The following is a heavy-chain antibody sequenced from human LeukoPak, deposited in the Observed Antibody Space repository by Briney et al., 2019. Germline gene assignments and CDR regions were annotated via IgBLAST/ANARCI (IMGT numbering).Heavy chain of an antibody. CDR3: ARETSQKGAHYMDV. Sequence: SETLSLTCTVSGGSISSSSYYWGWIRQPPGQGLEWIGSIYYSGSTNYNPSLKSRLTISVDTSKNQFSLKLSSVTAADTAVYYCARETSQKGAHYMDVWGKGTTVTISS. CDR2: IYYSGST. V-gene: IGHV4-39*07. J-gene: IGHJ6*03. D-gene: IGHD3-16*01. CDR1: GGSISSSSYY.